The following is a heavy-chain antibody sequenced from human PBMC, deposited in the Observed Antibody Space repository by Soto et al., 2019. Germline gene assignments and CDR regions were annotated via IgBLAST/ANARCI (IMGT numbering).Heavy chain of an antibody. V-gene: IGHV1-2*02. D-gene: IGHD3-10*01. CDR2: INPNSGGT. CDR1: GYTFTGYY. CDR3: ARDKLWFGEAYYYYGMDV. J-gene: IGHJ6*02. Sequence: GASVKVSCKASGYTFTGYYMHWVRQAPGQGLEWMGWINPNSGGTNYAQKFQGRVTMTRDTSISTAYMELSRLRSDDTAVYYCARDKLWFGEAYYYYGMDVWGQGTTVTVSS.